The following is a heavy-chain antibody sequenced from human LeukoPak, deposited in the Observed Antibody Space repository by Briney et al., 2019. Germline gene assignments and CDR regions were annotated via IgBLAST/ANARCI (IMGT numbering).Heavy chain of an antibody. J-gene: IGHJ4*02. CDR1: GFTFSSFW. CDR2: IMHDGSDK. Sequence: PGGSLRLSCAASGFTFSSFWMTWVRQAPGKGLEWVANIMHDGSDKYYVDSVKGRFAISRDNAKNSLYLQMNSLRVEDTAVYYCARGGLYCSGTSCYKETDYWGQGTLVTVSS. D-gene: IGHD2-2*02. V-gene: IGHV3-7*01. CDR3: ARGGLYCSGTSCYKETDY.